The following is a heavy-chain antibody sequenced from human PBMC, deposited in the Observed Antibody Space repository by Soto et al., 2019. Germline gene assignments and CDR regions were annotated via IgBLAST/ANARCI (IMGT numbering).Heavy chain of an antibody. CDR1: GGSISSGDYY. J-gene: IGHJ4*02. Sequence: PSETLSLTCTVSGGSISSGDYYWTWVRQHPGKGLEWIGYIYASGRTYYTPSLKSRVSISVDTSKNQFSLKLSSVAAADTAVYYCARIPTFYGILGGPHETWGQGILVTVSS. CDR2: IYASGRT. CDR3: ARIPTFYGILGGPHET. V-gene: IGHV4-31*03. D-gene: IGHD3-9*01.